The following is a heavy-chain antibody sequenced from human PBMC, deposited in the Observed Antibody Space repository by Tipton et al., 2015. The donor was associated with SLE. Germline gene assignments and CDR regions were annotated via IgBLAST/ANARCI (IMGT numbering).Heavy chain of an antibody. Sequence: QLVQSGAEVKKAGESLKIACGGTGYNFDIYWIGWVRQMPGKGLEWMGIVYPGDSQTTYSPAFQGQVTISADKSINTAYLQWSSLKASDTAMYYCARQQSGGYYYYGLDVWGQGTTVTVAS. V-gene: IGHV5-51*01. CDR3: ARQQSGGYYYYGLDV. CDR2: VYPGDSQT. J-gene: IGHJ6*02. CDR1: GYNFDIYW. D-gene: IGHD1-26*01.